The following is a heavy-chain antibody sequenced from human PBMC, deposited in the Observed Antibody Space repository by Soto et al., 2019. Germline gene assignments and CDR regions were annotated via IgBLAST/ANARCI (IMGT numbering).Heavy chain of an antibody. D-gene: IGHD4-17*01. J-gene: IGHJ6*02. CDR2: IYYSGST. V-gene: IGHV4-39*01. CDR3: ARYTTVVTLDYYYYYGMDV. Sequence: SSETLSLTRTVSGGSISSSSYYWGWLRQPPGTGLEWIGSIYYSGSTYYNPSLKSRVTISVDTSKNQFSLKLSSVTAADTAVYYCARYTTVVTLDYYYYYGMDVWGQGTTVTVSS. CDR1: GGSISSSSYY.